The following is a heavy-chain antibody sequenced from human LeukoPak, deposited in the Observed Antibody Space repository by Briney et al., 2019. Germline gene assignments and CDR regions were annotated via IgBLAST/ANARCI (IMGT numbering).Heavy chain of an antibody. CDR1: GLTFSDYY. CDR3: AREGAVAAVFDY. J-gene: IGHJ4*02. D-gene: IGHD6-19*01. Sequence: PGGSLRLSCAASGLTFSDYYMSWIRQAPGKGLEWVSYISSSGSTIYYADSAKGRLTISRDNAKNSLYLQMNSLRAEDTAVYYCAREGAVAAVFDYWGQGTLVTVSS. V-gene: IGHV3-11*01. CDR2: ISSSGSTI.